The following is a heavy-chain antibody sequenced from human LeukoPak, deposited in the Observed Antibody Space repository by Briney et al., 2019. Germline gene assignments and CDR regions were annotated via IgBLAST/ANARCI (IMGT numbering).Heavy chain of an antibody. CDR3: AKDLVTSGNYAWFDP. CDR1: GFTFSNSA. CDR2: LSVSGGST. D-gene: IGHD1-26*01. J-gene: IGHJ5*02. V-gene: IGHV3-23*01. Sequence: PGGSLRLSCAASGFTFSNSAMSWVRQAAGKGLEWVSTLSVSGGSTYYADSVKGRFAVSRDSSKNTPYLQMNSLRAEDTAVYYCAKDLVTSGNYAWFDPWGQGTLVTVSS.